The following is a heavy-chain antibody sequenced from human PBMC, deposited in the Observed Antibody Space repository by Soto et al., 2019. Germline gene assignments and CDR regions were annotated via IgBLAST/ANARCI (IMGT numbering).Heavy chain of an antibody. V-gene: IGHV1-69*01. D-gene: IGHD3-10*01. CDR1: GGTFSSYT. Sequence: QVQLVQSGAEVKKPGSSVMLSCKASGGTFSSYTINWVRQAPGQGLAWMGGIIPIFNTVTYAQKFQGRVTITADESTSTAYMEVSSLRSEDTAVYYCAKDLLDYYGSGSSRFYWGEGTLVTVSS. CDR3: AKDLLDYYGSGSSRFY. CDR2: IIPIFNTV. J-gene: IGHJ4*02.